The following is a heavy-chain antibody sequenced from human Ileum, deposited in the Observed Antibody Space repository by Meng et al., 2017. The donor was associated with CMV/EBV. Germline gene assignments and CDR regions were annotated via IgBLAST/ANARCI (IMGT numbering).Heavy chain of an antibody. CDR1: GLNFSSFY. CDR3: ARGQSGGY. D-gene: IGHD3-10*01. J-gene: IGHJ4*02. V-gene: IGHV3-7*01. Sequence: LSLSWAASGLNFSSFYMSWVRQAPGKGLEWVANIKQDGSEKYYVDSVKGRFTISRDNAKNSLYLQMNSLRAEDTAVYYCARGQSGGYWGQGTLVTVSS. CDR2: IKQDGSEK.